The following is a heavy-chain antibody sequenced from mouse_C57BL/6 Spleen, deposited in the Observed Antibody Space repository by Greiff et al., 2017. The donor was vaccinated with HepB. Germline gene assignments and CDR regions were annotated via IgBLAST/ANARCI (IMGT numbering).Heavy chain of an antibody. CDR3: ARDYYGWYFDV. J-gene: IGHJ1*03. V-gene: IGHV7-1*01. Sequence: EVKLVESGGGLVQSGRSLRLSCATSGFTFSDFYMEWVRQAPGKGLEWIAASRNKANDYTTEYSASVKGRFIVSRDTSQSILYLQMNALRAEDTAIYYCARDYYGWYFDVWGTGTTVTVSS. CDR2: SRNKANDYTT. D-gene: IGHD2-1*01. CDR1: GFTFSDFY.